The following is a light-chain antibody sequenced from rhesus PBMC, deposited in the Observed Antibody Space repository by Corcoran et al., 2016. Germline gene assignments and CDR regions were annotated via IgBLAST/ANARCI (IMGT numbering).Light chain of an antibody. CDR3: QHGYEHPYS. CDR1: QGISNN. V-gene: IGKV1S15*01. CDR2: YAS. J-gene: IGKJ2*01. Sequence: DIQMTQSPSSLSASVGDTVTITCRASQGISNNLDWYQQKPGKVHKLQNYYASTLQSGCPSRFSCSGAWTVFTHTISRLQPENFATYYCQHGYEHPYSFGQGTKVEIK.